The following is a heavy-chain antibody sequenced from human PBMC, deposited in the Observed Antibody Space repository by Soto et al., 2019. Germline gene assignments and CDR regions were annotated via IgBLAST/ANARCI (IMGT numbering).Heavy chain of an antibody. D-gene: IGHD6-25*01. V-gene: IGHV1-8*01. CDR1: GYTFSNYD. J-gene: IGHJ5*02. CDR3: FRGRRANFAP. CDR2: MNPNSGNT. Sequence: QVQLVQSGAEVKKPGASVRVSCKASGYTFSNYDINWVRQATGQGLEWMGWMNPNSGNTGYAQKFQGRVTMTRDTSITTAYMELSSLTSEDTAVYYYFRGRRANFAPWGQGTQVTVSS.